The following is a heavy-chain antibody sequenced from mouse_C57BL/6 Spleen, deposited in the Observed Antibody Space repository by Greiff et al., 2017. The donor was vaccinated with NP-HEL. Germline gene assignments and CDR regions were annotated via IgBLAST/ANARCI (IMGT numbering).Heavy chain of an antibody. CDR3: ARQEDDYYGSRGAMDY. D-gene: IGHD1-1*01. CDR1: GFSLTSYG. J-gene: IGHJ4*01. CDR2: IWSDGST. V-gene: IGHV2-6-1*01. Sequence: VMLVESGPGLVAPSQSLSITCTVSGFSLTSYGVHWVRQPPGKGLEWLVVIWSDGSTTYNSALKSRLSISKDNPKSQVFLKMNSLQTDDTAMYYCARQEDDYYGSRGAMDYWGQGTSVTVSS.